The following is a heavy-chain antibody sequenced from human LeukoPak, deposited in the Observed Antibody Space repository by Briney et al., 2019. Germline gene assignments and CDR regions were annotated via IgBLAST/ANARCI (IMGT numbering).Heavy chain of an antibody. J-gene: IGHJ4*02. Sequence: SLRLSCAASGFTFSSYAMHWVRQAPGKGLEWVAVISYDGSNKYYADSVKGRFTISRDNSKNTLYLQMNSLRAEDTAVYYCAKDRRTRGYSSGWYEDYWGQGTLVTVSS. D-gene: IGHD6-19*01. CDR1: GFTFSSYA. CDR3: AKDRRTRGYSSGWYEDY. V-gene: IGHV3-30-3*01. CDR2: ISYDGSNK.